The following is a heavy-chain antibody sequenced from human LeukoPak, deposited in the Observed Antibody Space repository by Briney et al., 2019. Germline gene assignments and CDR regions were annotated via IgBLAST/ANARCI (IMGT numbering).Heavy chain of an antibody. CDR1: GGTFSSYA. D-gene: IGHD3-16*01. Sequence: SVKVSCKASGGTFSSYAISWVRQAPAQGLEWMGRIIPIFGTANYAQKFQGRVTITADKSTSTAYMELSSLRSEDTAVYYCARDGGGLTEYFQHWGQGTLVTVSS. CDR2: IIPIFGTA. V-gene: IGHV1-69*06. CDR3: ARDGGGLTEYFQH. J-gene: IGHJ1*01.